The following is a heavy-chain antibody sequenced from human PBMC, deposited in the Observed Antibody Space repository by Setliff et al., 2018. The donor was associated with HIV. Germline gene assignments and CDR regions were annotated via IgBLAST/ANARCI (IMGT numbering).Heavy chain of an antibody. J-gene: IGHJ4*01. Sequence: PGGSLRLSCTASGFTFGDYAMGWVRQAPGKGLEWVSLIRSIGHYGTIEYAASVKGRFTISRDDSKSIAYLQMNSLKTEDTAVYYCTRESKRGYSGNWYYLDYWGHGTLVTVSS. CDR1: GFTFGDYA. CDR2: IRSIGHYGTI. D-gene: IGHD6-13*01. V-gene: IGHV3-49*04. CDR3: TRESKRGYSGNWYYLDY.